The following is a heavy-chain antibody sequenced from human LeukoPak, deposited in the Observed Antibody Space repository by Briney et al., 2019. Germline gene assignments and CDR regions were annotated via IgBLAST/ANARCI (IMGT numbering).Heavy chain of an antibody. V-gene: IGHV4-34*01. CDR1: GGSFSGYY. D-gene: IGHD3-10*01. CDR2: INHSGST. CDR3: ARLSSPPCPTSYYYYYMDV. J-gene: IGHJ6*03. Sequence: SETLSLTCAVYGGSFSGYYWSWIRQPPGKGLEWIGEINHSGSTNYNPSLKSRVTISVDTSKNQFSLKLSSVTAADTAVYYCARLSSPPCPTSYYYYYMDVWGKGTTVTISS.